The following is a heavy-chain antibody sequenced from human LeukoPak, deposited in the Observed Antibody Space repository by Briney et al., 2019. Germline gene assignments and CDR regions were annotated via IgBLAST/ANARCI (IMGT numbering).Heavy chain of an antibody. Sequence: GGSLRLSCAASGLSISDQYMSWVRQAPEKGLEWVSIIQGGGNIYYADSVEGQITVSRDNSKNTVYLQMNSLRAEDTAVYYCARDRGYAMDVWGQGTTVTVSS. V-gene: IGHV3-53*01. CDR2: IQGGGNI. D-gene: IGHD1-1*01. CDR1: GLSISDQY. CDR3: ARDRGYAMDV. J-gene: IGHJ6*02.